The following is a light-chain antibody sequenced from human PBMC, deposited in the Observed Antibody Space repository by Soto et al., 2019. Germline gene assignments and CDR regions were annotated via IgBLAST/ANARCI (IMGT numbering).Light chain of an antibody. CDR2: EVT. J-gene: IGLJ1*01. Sequence: QSVLTQPASVSGSPGQSITISCTGTSGDIGSYNRVSWYQQHPGKAPKLIIYEVTDRPSGVSNRFSVSKSGNTASLTISGLQAEDEAAYYCSSYTNINTRACVFGTGTRSPS. CDR3: SSYTNINTRACV. CDR1: SGDIGSYNR. V-gene: IGLV2-14*01.